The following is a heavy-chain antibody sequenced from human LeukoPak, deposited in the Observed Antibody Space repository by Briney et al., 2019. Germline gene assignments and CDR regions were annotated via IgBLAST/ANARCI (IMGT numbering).Heavy chain of an antibody. CDR1: GFTFSSYA. CDR3: AKSQRTIFGVASLIQH. CDR2: ISCSGGST. V-gene: IGHV3-23*01. J-gene: IGHJ1*01. D-gene: IGHD3-3*01. Sequence: GGSLRLSCAASGFTFSSYAMSWVRQAPGKGLEWVSAISCSGGSTYYADSVKGRFTISRDNSKNTLYLQMNSLRAEDTAVYCCAKSQRTIFGVASLIQHWGQGTLVTVSS.